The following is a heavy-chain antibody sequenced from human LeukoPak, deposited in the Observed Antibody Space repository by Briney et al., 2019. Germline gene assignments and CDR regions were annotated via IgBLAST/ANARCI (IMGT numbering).Heavy chain of an antibody. CDR2: ISGSGGST. Sequence: GGSLRLSCAASGFTFSSYAMSWVRQAPGKGLEWVSSISGSGGSTYYADSVKGRFTISRDNSKNTLYLQMNSLRAEDTAVYYCAKWGGSSGQYYFDYWGQGTLVTVSS. D-gene: IGHD6-19*01. CDR1: GFTFSSYA. J-gene: IGHJ4*02. V-gene: IGHV3-23*01. CDR3: AKWGGSSGQYYFDY.